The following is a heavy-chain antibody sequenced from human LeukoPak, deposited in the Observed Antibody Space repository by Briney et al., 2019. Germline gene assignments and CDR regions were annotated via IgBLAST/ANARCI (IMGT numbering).Heavy chain of an antibody. CDR3: ANGKNYYPY. J-gene: IGHJ4*02. Sequence: GGSLRLSCADSGFIFSSYWMTWVRQAPGKGLEWVANIKPDGSEKYYVDSVKGRFTISRDNAKNSLYLQMNSPRVEDTAVYYCANGKNYYPYWGQGTLVTVSS. CDR1: GFIFSSYW. D-gene: IGHD3-22*01. V-gene: IGHV3-7*01. CDR2: IKPDGSEK.